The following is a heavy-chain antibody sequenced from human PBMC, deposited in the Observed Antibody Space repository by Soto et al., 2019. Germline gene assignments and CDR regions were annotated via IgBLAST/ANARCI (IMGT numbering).Heavy chain of an antibody. J-gene: IGHJ5*02. CDR2: ISAYSGNT. CDR1: GYTFASYA. V-gene: IGHV1-8*02. CDR3: ARGQLNYCSGGSCYSDWFDP. D-gene: IGHD2-15*01. Sequence: ASVKVSCKASGYTFASYAISWMRQAPGQGLEWMGWISAYSGNTGYAQKFQGRVTMTRNTSISTAYMELSSLRSEDTAVYYCARGQLNYCSGGSCYSDWFDPWGQGTLVTVSS.